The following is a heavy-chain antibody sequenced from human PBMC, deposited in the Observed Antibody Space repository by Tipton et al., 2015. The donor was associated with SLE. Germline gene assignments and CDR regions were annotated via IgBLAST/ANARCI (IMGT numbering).Heavy chain of an antibody. CDR2: IYYSGST. CDR3: ARGGLKQQLDYYYYMDV. Sequence: TLSLTCTVSGGSISSYYWSWIRQPPGKGLEWIGYIYYSGSTNYNPSLKSRVTISVDASKNQFSLKLSSVTAADTAVYYCARGGLKQQLDYYYYMDVWGKGTTVTVSS. V-gene: IGHV4-59*01. J-gene: IGHJ6*03. D-gene: IGHD6-13*01. CDR1: GGSISSYY.